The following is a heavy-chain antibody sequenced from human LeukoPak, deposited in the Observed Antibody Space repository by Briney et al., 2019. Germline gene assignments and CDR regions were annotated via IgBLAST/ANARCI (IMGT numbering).Heavy chain of an antibody. CDR2: INHSGST. V-gene: IGHV4-34*01. D-gene: IGHD6-19*01. J-gene: IGHJ6*02. Sequence: SETLSLNCTVSGGSISSYYWSWIRQPPGKGLEWIGEINHSGSTNYNPSLKSRVTISVDTSKNQFSLKLSSVTAADTAVYYCARIQWLVYYYYGMDVWGQGTTVTVSS. CDR1: GGSISSYY. CDR3: ARIQWLVYYYYGMDV.